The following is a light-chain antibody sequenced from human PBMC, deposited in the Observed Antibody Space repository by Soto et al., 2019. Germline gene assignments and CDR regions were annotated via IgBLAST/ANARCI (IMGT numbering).Light chain of an antibody. J-gene: IGKJ4*01. CDR1: QSVSRY. CDR2: DAS. V-gene: IGKV3-11*01. CDR3: QQRRDWPST. Sequence: EIVLTQSPATLSLSPGERATLSCRASQSVSRYLAWYQQKPGQAPRLLIYDASNRATGIPARFSGSGSGTDLTLTISSLEPEDFAVYYCQQRRDWPSTFGGGTKVQIK.